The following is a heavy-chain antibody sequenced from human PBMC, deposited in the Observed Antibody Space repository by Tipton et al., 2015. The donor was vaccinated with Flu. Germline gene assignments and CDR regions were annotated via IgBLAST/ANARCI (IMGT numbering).Heavy chain of an antibody. CDR3: VRNGLPYSSSVGFDY. D-gene: IGHD3/OR15-3a*01. V-gene: IGHV3-7*01. CDR1: GFIFHTYW. CDR2: IKHDGSEK. J-gene: IGHJ4*02. Sequence: SLRLSCAASGFIFHTYWMNWVRQAPGKGLEWVANIKHDGSEKYYVDSVEGRFTISRDNAKNSLYLQMNSLRAEDTAVYYCVRNGLPYSSSVGFDYWGQGTLVTVSS.